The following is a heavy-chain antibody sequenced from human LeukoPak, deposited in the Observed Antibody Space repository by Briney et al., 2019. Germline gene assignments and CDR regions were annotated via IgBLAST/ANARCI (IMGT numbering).Heavy chain of an antibody. CDR2: IKQDGSEK. CDR3: ARVAHVAQSKYFQH. V-gene: IGHV3-7*01. J-gene: IGHJ1*01. Sequence: GGSLRLSCAASGFTFSSYWMSWVRQAPGKGLEWVANIKQDGSEKYYVDSVKGRFTISRDNAKNSLYLQMNSLRAEDTAVYYCARVAHVAQSKYFQHWGQGTLVTVSS. CDR1: GFTFSSYW. D-gene: IGHD2-15*01.